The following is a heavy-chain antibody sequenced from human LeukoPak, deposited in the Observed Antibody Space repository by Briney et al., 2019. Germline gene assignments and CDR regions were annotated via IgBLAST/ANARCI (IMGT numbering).Heavy chain of an antibody. CDR1: GLTFSGSA. J-gene: IGHJ4*02. D-gene: IGHD3-3*01. CDR3: SSKDWSGSGPYSDY. V-gene: IGHV3-73*01. Sequence: TGGSLKLSCAASGLTFSGSAMHWVRQASGKGLEWVGRIRTKDNNYATAYAASVKGRFTISRDDSKNTAYLKMNSLKTDDTAVYYCSSKDWSGSGPYSDYWGQGTLVTVSS. CDR2: IRTKDNNYAT.